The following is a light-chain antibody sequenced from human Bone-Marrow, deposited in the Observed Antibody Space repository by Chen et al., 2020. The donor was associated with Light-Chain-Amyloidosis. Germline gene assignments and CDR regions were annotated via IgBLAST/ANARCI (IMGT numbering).Light chain of an antibody. CDR2: TTN. CDR1: SSNIGSNS. Sequence: QPVLTQPPSASGTPGQRVTISCSGSSSNIGSNSVNWYQQLPVTAPKLRIYTTNQRPSGVPARFSGSKSGTSASRAISGLQSGDEGDYYCAAWDDSLDGSYVFGTGTKVTVL. CDR3: AAWDDSLDGSYV. V-gene: IGLV1-44*01. J-gene: IGLJ1*01.